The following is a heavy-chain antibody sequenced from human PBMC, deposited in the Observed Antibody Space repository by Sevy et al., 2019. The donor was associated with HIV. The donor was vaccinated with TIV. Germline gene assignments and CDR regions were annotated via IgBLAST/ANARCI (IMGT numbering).Heavy chain of an antibody. CDR1: GGTFSSYA. V-gene: IGHV1-69*05. Sequence: ASVKVSCKASGGTFSSYAISWVRQAPGQGLEWMGGIIPIFGTANYAQKFQGRVTITTDESTSTAYMELSSLRSEETAVYYCARIPRLAYCGGDCYSYYFDYWGQGTLVTVSS. CDR3: ARIPRLAYCGGDCYSYYFDY. D-gene: IGHD2-21*02. CDR2: IIPIFGTA. J-gene: IGHJ4*02.